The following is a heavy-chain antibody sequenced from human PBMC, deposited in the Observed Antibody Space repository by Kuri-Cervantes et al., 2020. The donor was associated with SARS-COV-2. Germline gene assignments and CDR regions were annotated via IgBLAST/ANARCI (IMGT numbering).Heavy chain of an antibody. V-gene: IGHV4-34*01. CDR3: ARSVDTAMVDRRPFDY. Sequence: SETLSLTCAVYGGSFSGYYWSWIRQPPGKGLEWIGEINHSGSTNYNPSLKSRVTVSVDTSKNQFSLKLSSVTAADTAVYYCARSVDTAMVDRRPFDYWGQGTLATFSS. D-gene: IGHD5-18*01. CDR1: GGSFSGYY. J-gene: IGHJ4*02. CDR2: INHSGST.